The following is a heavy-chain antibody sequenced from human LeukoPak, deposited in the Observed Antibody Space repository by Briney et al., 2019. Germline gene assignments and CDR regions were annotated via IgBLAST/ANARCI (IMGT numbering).Heavy chain of an antibody. Sequence: SETLSLTCTVSGGSISSGDYCWSWIRQPPGKGLEWIGYIYYSGSTYYNPSLKSRVTISVDTSKNQFSLKLSFVTAADTAVYYCAREYCSSTSCYDPHFDYWGQGTLVTVSS. CDR1: GGSISSGDYC. CDR2: IYYSGST. V-gene: IGHV4-30-4*01. J-gene: IGHJ4*02. D-gene: IGHD2-2*01. CDR3: AREYCSSTSCYDPHFDY.